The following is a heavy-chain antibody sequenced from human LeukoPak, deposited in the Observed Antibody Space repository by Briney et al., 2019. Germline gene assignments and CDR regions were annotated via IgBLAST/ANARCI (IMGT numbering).Heavy chain of an antibody. D-gene: IGHD3-3*01. Sequence: ASVKVSCKASGGTFSSYAISWVRQAPGQGLEWMGRIIPILGIANYAQKLQGRVTMTTDTSTSTAYMELRSLRSDDTAVYYCARAPPYYDFWSGQNSPSDYWGQGTLVTVSS. CDR1: GGTFSSYA. V-gene: IGHV1-69*04. CDR3: ARAPPYYDFWSGQNSPSDY. CDR2: IIPILGIA. J-gene: IGHJ4*02.